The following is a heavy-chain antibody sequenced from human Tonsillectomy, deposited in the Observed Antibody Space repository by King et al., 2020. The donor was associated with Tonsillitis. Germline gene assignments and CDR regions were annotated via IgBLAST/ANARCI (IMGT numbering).Heavy chain of an antibody. J-gene: IGHJ4*02. V-gene: IGHV3-23*03. D-gene: IGHD2-21*02. Sequence: VQLVESGGGLVQPGGSLRLSCAASGFTFSSYAMSWVRQAPGKGLEWVSVIYSGGSSTYYADSVKGRFTISRDNSKNTLYLQMNSLRAEDTAVYYCAKGWPAYCGGDCYSHGFDYWGQGTLVTVSS. CDR2: IYSGGSST. CDR3: AKGWPAYCGGDCYSHGFDY. CDR1: GFTFSSYA.